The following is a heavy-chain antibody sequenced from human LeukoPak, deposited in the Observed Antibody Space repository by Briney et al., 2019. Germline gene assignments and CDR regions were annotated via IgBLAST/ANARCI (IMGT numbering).Heavy chain of an antibody. V-gene: IGHV4-61*02. CDR1: GGSISSGSYY. CDR3: ARDLDYGSSPRRAFDI. Sequence: SQTLSLTCTVSGGSISSGSYYWNWIRRPAGKGLEWIGRIYTTGSTTYSPSLKSRVTISVDTSKNQFSLNLNSVTAADTAVYYCARDLDYGSSPRRAFDIWGQGTMVTVS. CDR2: IYTTGST. J-gene: IGHJ3*02. D-gene: IGHD3-22*01.